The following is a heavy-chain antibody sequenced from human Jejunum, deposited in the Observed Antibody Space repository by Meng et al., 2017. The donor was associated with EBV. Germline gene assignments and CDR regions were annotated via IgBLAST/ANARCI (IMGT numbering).Heavy chain of an antibody. V-gene: IGHV3-15*01. CDR1: GFTFSNAW. CDR3: FDHAY. J-gene: IGHJ4*02. CDR2: IKRKIDGEAT. Sequence: FGGGSVTTGGSLRLSCVASGFTFSNAWMSWVRQAPGKGMEWVGSIKRKIDGEATDYAAPVKGRFTISRDDSKNTVYLQMNSLKTEDTAVYYCFDHAYWGQGTLVTVSS.